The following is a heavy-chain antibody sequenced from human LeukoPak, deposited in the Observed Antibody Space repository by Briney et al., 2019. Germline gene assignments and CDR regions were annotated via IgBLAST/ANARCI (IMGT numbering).Heavy chain of an antibody. Sequence: GGSLRLSCAASGFTFSNYNMNWVRQAPGKGLEWVSSISSSSTFKYYADSVKGRFTVSRDNAKNALYLKMNSLKAEDTAVYYCARDPKGYYDYSGYYRYFQYWGQGTLVTVSS. J-gene: IGHJ1*01. CDR3: ARDPKGYYDYSGYYRYFQY. CDR2: ISSSSTFK. CDR1: GFTFSNYN. V-gene: IGHV3-21*01. D-gene: IGHD3-22*01.